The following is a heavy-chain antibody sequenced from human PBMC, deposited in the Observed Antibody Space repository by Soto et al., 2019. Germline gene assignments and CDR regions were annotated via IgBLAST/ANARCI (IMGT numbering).Heavy chain of an antibody. Sequence: EVQLVESGGGLVQPGGSLRLSCEASGFTFSSYSMNWVRQAPGKGREWVSYISSSSSTIYYADSVKGRFTISRDNAKNSLYLQMNSLRAEDTAVYYCARKAPYYDILTGIPRYYYMDVWGKGTTVTVSS. CDR3: ARKAPYYDILTGIPRYYYMDV. D-gene: IGHD3-9*01. CDR2: ISSSSSTI. J-gene: IGHJ6*03. V-gene: IGHV3-48*01. CDR1: GFTFSSYS.